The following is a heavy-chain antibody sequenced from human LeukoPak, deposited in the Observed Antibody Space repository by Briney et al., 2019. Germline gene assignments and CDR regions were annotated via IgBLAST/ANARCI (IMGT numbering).Heavy chain of an antibody. V-gene: IGHV4-59*01. Sequence: PSETLSLTCTVSGGSISSYYWSWIRQPPGKGLEWIGYIYHSGSTNYNPSLKSRVTISVDTSKNQFSLKLSSVTAADTAVYYCARGRYSGSYPLGYWGQGTLVTVSS. D-gene: IGHD1-26*01. CDR3: ARGRYSGSYPLGY. CDR2: IYHSGST. J-gene: IGHJ4*02. CDR1: GGSISSYY.